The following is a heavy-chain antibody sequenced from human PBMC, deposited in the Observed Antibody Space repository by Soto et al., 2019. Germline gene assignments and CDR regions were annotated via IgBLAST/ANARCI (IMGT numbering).Heavy chain of an antibody. J-gene: IGHJ4*02. V-gene: IGHV3-30-3*01. D-gene: IGHD6-13*01. CDR1: GFTFSSYA. CDR3: ARDVGRAAGSLDY. Sequence: QVQLVESGGGVVQPGRSLRLSCAASGFTFSSYAMHWVRQAPGKGLEWVAVISYDGSNKYYADSVKGRFTISRDNSKNTLYLQMNSLRAEDTAVYYCARDVGRAAGSLDYWGQGTLVTVSS. CDR2: ISYDGSNK.